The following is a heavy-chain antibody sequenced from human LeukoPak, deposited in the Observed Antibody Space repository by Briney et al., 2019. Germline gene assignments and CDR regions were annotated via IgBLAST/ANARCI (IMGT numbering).Heavy chain of an antibody. Sequence: ASVKVSCKASGYTFTGYYMHWVRQAPGQGLEWMGWINPNSGGTNYAQKFQGWVTMTRDTSISTAYMELSRLRSDDTAVYYCARDLSPSRYGSGSYYLYYWGQGTLVTVSS. CDR2: INPNSGGT. D-gene: IGHD3-10*01. CDR1: GYTFTGYY. V-gene: IGHV1-2*04. J-gene: IGHJ4*02. CDR3: ARDLSPSRYGSGSYYLYY.